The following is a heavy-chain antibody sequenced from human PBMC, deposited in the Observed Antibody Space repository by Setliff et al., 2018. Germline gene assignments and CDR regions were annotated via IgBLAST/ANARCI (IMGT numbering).Heavy chain of an antibody. CDR3: ARGFDVCGGGACYTDGPYYFDY. CDR1: TASIGLYY. J-gene: IGHJ4*02. V-gene: IGHV4-59*12. Sequence: PSETLSLTCTVSTASIGLYYWAWIRQPPGKGFEWIGYMLPGGTNNNNPSLRSRVTISADSSKNQFSLKLSSVAAADTAVYYCARGFDVCGGGACYTDGPYYFDYWGLGTLVTVS. CDR2: MLPGGTN. D-gene: IGHD2-21*02.